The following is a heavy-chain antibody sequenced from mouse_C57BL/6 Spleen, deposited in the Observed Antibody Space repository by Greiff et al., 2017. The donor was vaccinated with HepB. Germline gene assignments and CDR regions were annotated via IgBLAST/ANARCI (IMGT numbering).Heavy chain of an antibody. Sequence: VQLKESGPGLVKPSQSLSLTCSVTGYSITSGYYWNWIRQFPGNKLEWMGYISYDGSNNYNPSLKNRISITRDTSKNQFFLKLNSVTTEDTATYYCARDGIYDGYYDYWGQGTTLTVSS. V-gene: IGHV3-6*01. J-gene: IGHJ2*01. D-gene: IGHD2-3*01. CDR1: GYSITSGYY. CDR2: ISYDGSN. CDR3: ARDGIYDGYYDY.